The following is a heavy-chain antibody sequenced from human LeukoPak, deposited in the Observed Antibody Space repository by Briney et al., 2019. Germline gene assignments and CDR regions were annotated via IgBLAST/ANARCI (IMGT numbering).Heavy chain of an antibody. CDR2: IYYSGST. Sequence: PSETLSLTCTVSGGSISSYYWSWIRQPPGKGLEWIGYIYYSGSTNYNPSLKSRVTISVDTSKNQFSLKLSSVTAADTAVYYCARAVNYDILTEWGQGTLVTVSS. CDR1: GGSISSYY. CDR3: ARAVNYDILTE. V-gene: IGHV4-59*12. D-gene: IGHD3-9*01. J-gene: IGHJ4*02.